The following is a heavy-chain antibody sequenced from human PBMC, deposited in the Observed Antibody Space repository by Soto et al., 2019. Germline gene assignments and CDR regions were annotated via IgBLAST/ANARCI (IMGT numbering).Heavy chain of an antibody. D-gene: IGHD1-20*01. CDR1: GFTFSDHY. CDR3: VRMDVRYYLDY. J-gene: IGHJ4*02. Sequence: EVELVESGGGLVQPGGSLRLSCAASGFTFSDHYMDWVRQAPGKGLEWVGRISDKATSYTTQYVASVKGRFTISRDDSKNSLYLQMNSLKTEDTAVYYCVRMDVRYYLDYWGQGTLVTVSS. CDR2: ISDKATSYTT. V-gene: IGHV3-72*01.